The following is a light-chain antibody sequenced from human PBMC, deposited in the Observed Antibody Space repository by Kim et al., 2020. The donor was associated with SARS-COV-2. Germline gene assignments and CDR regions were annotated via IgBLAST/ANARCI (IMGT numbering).Light chain of an antibody. V-gene: IGLV6-57*03. CDR1: GGSIATNY. Sequence: GKTFTLSCTRTGGSIATNYVHWYQLRPGSAPTIVIYEDHQRPSGVPERFSGSIDPSSNSASLTISGLETEDEADYYCQSYDATIRVFGGGTQLTVL. CDR3: QSYDATIRV. CDR2: EDH. J-gene: IGLJ3*02.